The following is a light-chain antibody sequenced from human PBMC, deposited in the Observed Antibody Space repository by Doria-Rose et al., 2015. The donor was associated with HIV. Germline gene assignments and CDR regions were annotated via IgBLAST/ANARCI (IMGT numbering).Light chain of an antibody. CDR3: QSYDSRLSVYV. V-gene: IGLV1-40*01. CDR2: GNS. Sequence: QSVLTQPPSVSGAPGQRVAISCTGSSSNIGASFDVNWYQQFPRTAPKLLIHGNSNRPSGVPDRFSGSKSGTSASLAISGLRAEDEADYYCQSYDSRLSVYVFGTGTKVTVL. J-gene: IGLJ1*01. CDR1: SSNIGASFD.